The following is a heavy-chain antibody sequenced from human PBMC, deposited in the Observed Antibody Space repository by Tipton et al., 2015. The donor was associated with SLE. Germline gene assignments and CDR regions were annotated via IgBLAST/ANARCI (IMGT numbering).Heavy chain of an antibody. CDR3: ARDRGRDYDTLTGYRRH. J-gene: IGHJ4*02. Sequence: SLRLSCTTSGFTFADYALSWVRQAPGKGLEWVSGISGSGANTYYADSVKGRFTISRDNSKRTLNLQMNSLRAEDTAVYYCARDRGRDYDTLTGYRRHWGQGTLVTVSS. CDR2: ISGSGANT. CDR1: GFTFADYA. V-gene: IGHV3-23*01. D-gene: IGHD3-9*01.